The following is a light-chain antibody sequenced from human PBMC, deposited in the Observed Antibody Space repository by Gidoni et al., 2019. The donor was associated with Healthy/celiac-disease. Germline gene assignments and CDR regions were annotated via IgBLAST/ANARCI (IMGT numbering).Light chain of an antibody. V-gene: IGKV3-11*01. Sequence: EIVLTQSPATLSVSPRERATLSCRASQSVSSYLAWYQQKPGQAPRLLIYDASNRATGIPARFSGSGSGTDFTLTISSLEPEDFAVYYCQQRSNWPPYSFGQGTKLEIK. CDR3: QQRSNWPPYS. J-gene: IGKJ2*03. CDR1: QSVSSY. CDR2: DAS.